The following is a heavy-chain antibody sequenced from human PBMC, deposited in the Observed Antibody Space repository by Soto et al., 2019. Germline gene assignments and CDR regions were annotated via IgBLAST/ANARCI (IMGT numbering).Heavy chain of an antibody. Sequence: PGGSLRLSCAASGFTFSSYSMNWVRQAPGKGLEWVSSISSSSSYIYYADSVKGRFTISRDNAKNSLYLQMNSLRAEDTAVYYCARGDIVVVTAPHGTYYGMDVWGQGTTVTVSS. J-gene: IGHJ6*02. CDR1: GFTFSSYS. CDR3: ARGDIVVVTAPHGTYYGMDV. D-gene: IGHD2-21*02. V-gene: IGHV3-21*01. CDR2: ISSSSSYI.